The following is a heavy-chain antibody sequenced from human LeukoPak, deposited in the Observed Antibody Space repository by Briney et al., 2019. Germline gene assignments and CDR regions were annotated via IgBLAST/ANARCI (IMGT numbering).Heavy chain of an antibody. CDR3: ARAHAFGACYFDY. Sequence: SETQSLTCAVYGGSFSGYYWSWIRQPPGKGLEWIGEINHSGSTNYNPSLKSRVTISVDTSKNQFSLKLSSVTAADTAVYYCARAHAFGACYFDYWGQGTLVTVSS. D-gene: IGHD4/OR15-4a*01. CDR1: GGSFSGYY. V-gene: IGHV4-34*01. J-gene: IGHJ4*02. CDR2: INHSGST.